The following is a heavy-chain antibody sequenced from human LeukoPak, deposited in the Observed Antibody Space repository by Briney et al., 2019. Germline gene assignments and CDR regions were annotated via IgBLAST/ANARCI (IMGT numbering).Heavy chain of an antibody. D-gene: IGHD2/OR15-2a*01. V-gene: IGHV4-59*01. J-gene: IGHJ5*02. Sequence: MSSETLSLTCTVSGGSISSYYWSWIRQPPGKGLEWIGYIYYSGSTNFNPSLKSRVTISVDTSKNQFSLKLSSVTAADTALYYCARGLTLFDPWGQGTLVTVSS. CDR1: GGSISSYY. CDR2: IYYSGST. CDR3: ARGLTLFDP.